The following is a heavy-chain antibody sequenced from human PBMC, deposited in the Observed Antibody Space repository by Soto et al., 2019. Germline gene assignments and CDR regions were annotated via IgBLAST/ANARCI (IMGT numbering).Heavy chain of an antibody. CDR3: ARAGGYYYDSSGYLY. CDR1: GGPFSGYY. Sequence: SETLSLTCAVYGGPFSGYYWSWIRQPPGKGLEWIGEINHSGSTNYNPSLKSRVTISVDTSKNQFSLKLSSVTAADTAVYYCARAGGYYYDSSGYLYWGQGNLVT. D-gene: IGHD3-22*01. V-gene: IGHV4-34*01. J-gene: IGHJ4*02. CDR2: INHSGST.